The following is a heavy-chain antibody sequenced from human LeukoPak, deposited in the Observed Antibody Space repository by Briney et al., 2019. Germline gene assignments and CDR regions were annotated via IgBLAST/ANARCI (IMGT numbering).Heavy chain of an antibody. J-gene: IGHJ6*02. CDR1: GYTFTGYY. CDR3: ARERGETLLKQWLVPYYYYGMDV. D-gene: IGHD6-19*01. Sequence: ASVKVSCKASGYTFTGYYMHWVRQAPGQGLEWMGWINPNSGGTNYAQKFQGRVTMTRDTSISTAYMELSRLRSDDTAVYYCARERGETLLKQWLVPYYYYGMDVWGQGTTVTVSS. CDR2: INPNSGGT. V-gene: IGHV1-2*02.